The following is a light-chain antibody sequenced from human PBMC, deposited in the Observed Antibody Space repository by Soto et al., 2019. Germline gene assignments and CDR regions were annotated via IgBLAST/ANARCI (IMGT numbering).Light chain of an antibody. Sequence: DIQMTQSPSSLSASVGDRVTITYRASQSISSYLNWYQQKPGKAPKLLIYAASSLQSGVPSRFSGSGSGTDFTLTISSLQPEDFATYYCQQSYSRGLTFGGGTKVEIK. CDR3: QQSYSRGLT. V-gene: IGKV1-39*01. CDR1: QSISSY. J-gene: IGKJ4*01. CDR2: AAS.